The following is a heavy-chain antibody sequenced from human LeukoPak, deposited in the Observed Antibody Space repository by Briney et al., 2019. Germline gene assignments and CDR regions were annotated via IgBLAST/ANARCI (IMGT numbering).Heavy chain of an antibody. CDR3: ARIAAAFDY. J-gene: IGHJ4*02. CDR1: GGSIRSYY. D-gene: IGHD6-13*01. CDR2: VYYSGST. Sequence: PSETLSLTCTVSGGSIRSYYWSWIRQPPGMGLEWIGYVYYSGSTNYNPSLKSRVTISVDTSKNQFSLKLSSATAADTAVYYCARIAAAFDYWGQGTLVTVSS. V-gene: IGHV4-59*01.